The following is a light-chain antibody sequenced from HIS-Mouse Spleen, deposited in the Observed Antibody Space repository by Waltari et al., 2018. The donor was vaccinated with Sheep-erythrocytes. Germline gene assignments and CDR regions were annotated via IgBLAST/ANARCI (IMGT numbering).Light chain of an antibody. Sequence: QSALTQPPSASGSPGQPVTISCTGTSSDVGGYNYVTRYQQHPGKAPKLTIYEVSKRHSGVPDRFSGSKSVTTASLTVSGLQAEDEADYYCSSYAGSNNWVFGGGTKLTVL. CDR1: SSDVGGYNY. V-gene: IGLV2-8*01. J-gene: IGLJ3*02. CDR3: SSYAGSNNWV. CDR2: EVS.